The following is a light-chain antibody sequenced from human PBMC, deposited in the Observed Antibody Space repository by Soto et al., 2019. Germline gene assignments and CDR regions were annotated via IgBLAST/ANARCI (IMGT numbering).Light chain of an antibody. J-gene: IGKJ1*01. V-gene: IGKV3-20*01. Sequence: ESVLTQSPGTLSLSPGEKATLSCRASQSVSSSYLAWYQQKPGQAPRLLISGASSRATGIPDRFSGSGSGTDFTLNVSRLEPEDFAVYYCQQFCSSSWTFGQGTKVEIK. CDR2: GAS. CDR1: QSVSSSY. CDR3: QQFCSSSWT.